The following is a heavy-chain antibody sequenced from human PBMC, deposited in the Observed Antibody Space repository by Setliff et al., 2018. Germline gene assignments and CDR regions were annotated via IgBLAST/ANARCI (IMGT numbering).Heavy chain of an antibody. D-gene: IGHD2-2*01. V-gene: IGHV1-18*04. CDR1: GYTFIYYY. CDR3: VRDRAAIVVGPPTAAFDI. Sequence: ASVKVSCKASGYTFIYYYIHWVRQAPGQGLEWMGWISGYNGYTVYAQKLQGRVTLTTDTSTGTAYMEVRSLRSDDTAQYYCVRDRAAIVVGPPTAAFDIWGQGTMVTVSS. CDR2: ISGYNGYT. J-gene: IGHJ3*02.